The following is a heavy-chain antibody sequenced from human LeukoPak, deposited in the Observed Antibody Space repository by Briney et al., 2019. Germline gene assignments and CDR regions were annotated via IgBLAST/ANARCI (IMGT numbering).Heavy chain of an antibody. V-gene: IGHV4-59*04. CDR3: ARHFKFRYYGSGGNWFDP. CDR1: GGSISSYY. Sequence: SETLSLTCTVSGGSISSYYWSWIRQPPGKGLEWIGSIYYSGSTYYNPSLKSRVTISVDTSKNQFSLKLSSVTAADTAVYYCARHFKFRYYGSGGNWFDPWGQGTLVTVSS. D-gene: IGHD3-10*01. J-gene: IGHJ5*02. CDR2: IYYSGST.